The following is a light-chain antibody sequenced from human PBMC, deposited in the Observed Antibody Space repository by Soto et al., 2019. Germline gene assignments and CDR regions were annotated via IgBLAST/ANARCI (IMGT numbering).Light chain of an antibody. Sequence: QSVLTQPPSASGSPGQSVTISCTGTSSDVGGYNYVSWYQQHPGKAPKLMIYEVSKRPSGVPDRFSGSKSGNTASLTVSGLQAEDEADYYCSSYAGSNRLIFGTGTKLTVL. V-gene: IGLV2-8*01. CDR2: EVS. CDR1: SSDVGGYNY. J-gene: IGLJ1*01. CDR3: SSYAGSNRLI.